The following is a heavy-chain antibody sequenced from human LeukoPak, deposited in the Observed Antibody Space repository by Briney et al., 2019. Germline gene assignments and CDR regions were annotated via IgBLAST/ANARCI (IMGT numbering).Heavy chain of an antibody. V-gene: IGHV3-23*01. CDR1: GFTFSSYA. CDR2: ISGSGGST. J-gene: IGHJ4*02. D-gene: IGHD3-10*01. CDR3: ASVQWFGELLPFDY. Sequence: GGSLRLSCAASGFTFSSYAMSWVRQAPGKGLEWVSAISGSGGSTYYADSVKGRFTISRDNSKNTLYLQMNSLRAEDTAVYYCASVQWFGELLPFDYWGQGTLVTVSS.